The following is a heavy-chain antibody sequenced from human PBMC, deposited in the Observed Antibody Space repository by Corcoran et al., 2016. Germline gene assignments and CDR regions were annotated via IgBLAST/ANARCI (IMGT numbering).Heavy chain of an antibody. D-gene: IGHD6-19*01. J-gene: IGHJ4*02. CDR3: ARDRGSSGWYGRHFDY. CDR1: GDSVSRNSAA. Sequence: QVQLQQSGPGLVKPSPTLSLTCAISGDSVSRNSAAWNLIRQSPSRGLEWLGRTYYRSKWYNDSAVSVKSRITSNPDTYKNQFSLQLNSVTPEDTAVYYCARDRGSSGWYGRHFDYWGQGTLVTVSS. V-gene: IGHV6-1*01. CDR2: TYYRSKWYN.